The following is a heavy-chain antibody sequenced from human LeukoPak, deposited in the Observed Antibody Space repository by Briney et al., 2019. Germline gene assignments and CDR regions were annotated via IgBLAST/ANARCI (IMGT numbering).Heavy chain of an antibody. CDR3: ARETKDSSGWYHWFDP. CDR1: GGTFSSYA. CDR2: IIPIFGTA. V-gene: IGHV1-69*06. D-gene: IGHD6-19*01. J-gene: IGHJ5*02. Sequence: SVKVSCKASGGTFSSYAISWVRQAPGQGLEWMGGIIPIFGTANYAQRFQGRVTITADKSTSTAYMELSSLRSEDTAVYYCARETKDSSGWYHWFDPWGQGTLVTVSS.